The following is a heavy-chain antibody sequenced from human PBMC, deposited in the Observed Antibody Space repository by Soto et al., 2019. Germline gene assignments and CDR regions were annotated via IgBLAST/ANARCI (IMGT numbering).Heavy chain of an antibody. V-gene: IGHV4-31*03. Sequence: SETLSLTCTVSGGSISSGGYFWSWVRQHPGKGLEWIGNIYYSGRTYYNPSLRSRVTISVDMSKNQFSLKLSSVTAADTAVYYCARFAREENPKVGSWYFFDYWGQGVMVTVSS. CDR3: ARFAREENPKVGSWYFFDY. D-gene: IGHD1-26*01. CDR2: IYYSGRT. CDR1: GGSISSGGYF. J-gene: IGHJ4*02.